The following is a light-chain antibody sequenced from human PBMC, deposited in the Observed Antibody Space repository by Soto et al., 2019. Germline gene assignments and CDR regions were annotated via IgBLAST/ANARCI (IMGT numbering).Light chain of an antibody. V-gene: IGLV2-23*01. Sequence: QSALTQPASVSGSPGQSITLSCTGTSSDLGSYNLVSWYQQHPGKAPKLMIYEGSNRPSGVSYRFSGSKSGNTASLTISGLQTEDEADYYCCSYAGSSTFVFGTGTKLTVL. CDR3: CSYAGSSTFV. CDR2: EGS. J-gene: IGLJ1*01. CDR1: SSDLGSYNL.